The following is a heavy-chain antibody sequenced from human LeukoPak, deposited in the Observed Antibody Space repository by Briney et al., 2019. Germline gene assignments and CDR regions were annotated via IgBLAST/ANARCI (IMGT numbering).Heavy chain of an antibody. CDR3: AHSVVVVAATDYGQFDY. J-gene: IGHJ4*02. V-gene: IGHV2-5*02. Sequence: SGPTLVNPTQTLTLTCTFSGFSLSTSGAGVGWIRQPPGKALEWLALIYWDDDKRYSPSLKSRLTITKDTSKNQVVLTMTNMDPVDTATYYCAHSVVVVAATDYGQFDYWGQGTLVTVSS. CDR1: GFSLSTSGAG. CDR2: IYWDDDK. D-gene: IGHD2-15*01.